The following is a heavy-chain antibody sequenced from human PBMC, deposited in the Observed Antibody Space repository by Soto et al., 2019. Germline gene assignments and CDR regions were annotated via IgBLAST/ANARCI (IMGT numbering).Heavy chain of an antibody. J-gene: IGHJ6*02. CDR3: ARGLLRWGGRYYYYYGMDV. V-gene: IGHV4-34*01. CDR1: GGSISSYY. Sequence: SETLSLTCTVSGGSISSYYWSWIRQPAGKGLEWIGEINHSGSTNYNPSLKSRVTISVDTSKNQFSLKLSSVTAADTAVYYCARGLLRWGGRYYYYYGMDVWGQGTTVTVSS. CDR2: INHSGST. D-gene: IGHD3-16*01.